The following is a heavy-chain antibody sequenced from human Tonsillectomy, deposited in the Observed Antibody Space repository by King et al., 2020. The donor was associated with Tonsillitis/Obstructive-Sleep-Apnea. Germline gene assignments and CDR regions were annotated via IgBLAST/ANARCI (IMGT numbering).Heavy chain of an antibody. Sequence: VQLVESGGGVVQPGRSLRLSCAASGFTFSSYAMHWVRQAPGKGLEWVAVISYDGSNKYYADSVKGRFTISRDNSKNTLYLQMNSLRAEDTAVYYCARPGAIVVTPAAPSYWGQGTLVTVSS. J-gene: IGHJ4*02. CDR2: ISYDGSNK. D-gene: IGHD2-2*01. CDR1: GFTFSSYA. V-gene: IGHV3-30*04. CDR3: ARPGAIVVTPAAPSY.